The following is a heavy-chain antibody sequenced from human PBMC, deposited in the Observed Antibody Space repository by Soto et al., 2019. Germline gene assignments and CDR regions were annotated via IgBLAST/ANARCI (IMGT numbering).Heavy chain of an antibody. CDR3: ARGKIIGP. J-gene: IGHJ5*02. V-gene: IGHV4-31*03. CDR2: IFYSGPT. D-gene: IGHD3-3*01. Sequence: SETLSLTCTVSGDSITSGVHYWSWIRQLPGKGLEWIGYIFYSGPTYYNQSLKSRVTISVDTSKNQFSLKLSSVTAADTAVYYCARGKIIGPWGQGTLVTVSS. CDR1: GDSITSGVHY.